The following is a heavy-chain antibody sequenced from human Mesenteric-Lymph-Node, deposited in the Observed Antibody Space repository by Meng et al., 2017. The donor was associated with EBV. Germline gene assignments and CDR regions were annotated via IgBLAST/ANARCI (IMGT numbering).Heavy chain of an antibody. Sequence: LQLPESGPGLVKPSETLSLTCPVSGGSISNSNFYWGWIRQPPGKGLEWIGSIFHSGSTYYNPSLKSRVTVSVDTSKNQFSLKLNSVTTADTAMYYCARPRRWLQSEFDFWGPGTLVTVSS. CDR1: GGSISNSNFY. CDR2: IFHSGST. D-gene: IGHD5-24*01. V-gene: IGHV4-39*01. J-gene: IGHJ4*02. CDR3: ARPRRWLQSEFDF.